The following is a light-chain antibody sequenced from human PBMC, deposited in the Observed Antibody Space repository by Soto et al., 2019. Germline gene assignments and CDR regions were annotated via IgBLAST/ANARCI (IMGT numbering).Light chain of an antibody. CDR2: GAS. V-gene: IGKV3-20*01. J-gene: IGKJ2*01. CDR1: QSVSSSY. Sequence: EIVLTQSPGTLSLSPGERATLSCRASQSVSSSYLAWYQQKPGQAPRLLIYGASIRATGIPDRFSGSGSGTDFTLTISRLEPEDLTVYYCQQYGSSLFTFGEGTKLEIK. CDR3: QQYGSSLFT.